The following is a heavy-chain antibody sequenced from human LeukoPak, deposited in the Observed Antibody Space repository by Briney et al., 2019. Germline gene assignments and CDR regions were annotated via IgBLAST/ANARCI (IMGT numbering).Heavy chain of an antibody. D-gene: IGHD3-10*01. Sequence: SVKVSCKASGGTFSSYAISWVRQAPGQGLEWMGGIVPIFGTANYAQKFQGRVTITTDESTSTAYMELSSLRSEDTAVYYCARVRGTYDRNWFNPWGQGTLVTVSS. V-gene: IGHV1-69*05. CDR3: ARVRGTYDRNWFNP. J-gene: IGHJ5*02. CDR2: IVPIFGTA. CDR1: GGTFSSYA.